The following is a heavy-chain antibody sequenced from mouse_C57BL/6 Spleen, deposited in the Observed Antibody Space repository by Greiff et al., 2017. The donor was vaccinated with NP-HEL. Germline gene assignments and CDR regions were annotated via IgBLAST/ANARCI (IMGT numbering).Heavy chain of an antibody. CDR3: ARVITTVVAPYAMDY. D-gene: IGHD1-1*01. Sequence: EVQLQESGGGLVKPGGSLKLSCAASGFTFSDYGMHWVRQAPEKGLEWVAYISSGSSTIYYADTVKGRFTISRDNAKNTLFLQMTSLRSEDTAMYYCARVITTVVAPYAMDYWGQGTSVTVSS. V-gene: IGHV5-17*01. CDR2: ISSGSSTI. J-gene: IGHJ4*01. CDR1: GFTFSDYG.